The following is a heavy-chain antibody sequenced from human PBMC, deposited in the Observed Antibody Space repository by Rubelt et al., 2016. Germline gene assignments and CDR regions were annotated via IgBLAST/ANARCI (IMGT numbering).Heavy chain of an antibody. J-gene: IGHJ4*02. D-gene: IGHD2-15*01. CDR1: GGSISSGGYY. V-gene: IGHV4-31*03. CDR3: ARAYCSGGSCPQGY. CDR2: IYYSGST. Sequence: QVQLQESGPGLVKPSQTLSLTCTVSGGSISSGGYYWSWIRQHPGKGLEWIGYIYYSGSTYYNPSLKSRGTISGETSKNQFSLKLSSGTAADTAVYYCARAYCSGGSCPQGYWGQGTLVTVSS.